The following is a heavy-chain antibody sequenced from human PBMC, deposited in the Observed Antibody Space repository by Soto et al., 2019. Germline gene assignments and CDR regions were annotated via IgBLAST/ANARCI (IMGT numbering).Heavy chain of an antibody. CDR3: ARDRGSGSGWYSDYYYGMDV. CDR2: IYHRGST. J-gene: IGHJ6*02. D-gene: IGHD6-19*01. V-gene: IGHV4-38-2*02. CDR1: RSSIVRRSY. Sequence: WVTRAETCAICRSSIVRRSYWRSIGQNPGKGLEWIGRIYHRGSTEYNPSLKSRVTISVDTSKNQFSLKLSSVTAADTAVYYCARDRGSGSGWYSDYYYGMDVWGQGNTVT.